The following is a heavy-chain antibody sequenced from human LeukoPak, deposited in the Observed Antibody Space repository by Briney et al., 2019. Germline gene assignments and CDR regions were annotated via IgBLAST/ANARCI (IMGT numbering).Heavy chain of an antibody. Sequence: ASVKVSCKVSGYTLTELSMHWVRQARGQGLEWMGIINPNGGAISYAQKFQGRVTLTRDTSTNTVYMELSSLRSEDTAVYFCARATLSDFFFNYWGQGTLVTVSS. J-gene: IGHJ4*02. V-gene: IGHV1-46*01. CDR2: INPNGGAI. CDR1: GYTLTELS. CDR3: ARATLSDFFFNY.